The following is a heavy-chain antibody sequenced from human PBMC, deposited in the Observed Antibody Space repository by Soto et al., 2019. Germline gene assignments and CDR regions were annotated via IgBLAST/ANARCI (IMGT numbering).Heavy chain of an antibody. Sequence: QVQLQESGPGLVKTSQTLSLTCTVSGASTGSGGYYWSWIRQHPGKGLEWIGYIYYTGSTYYSPSLKSRASRSVDTSKNQFSLKLDSVTAADTAVYYCARADYGDRGLAFDSWGQGTLVTVSS. J-gene: IGHJ4*02. V-gene: IGHV4-31*03. CDR2: IYYTGST. CDR1: GASTGSGGYY. CDR3: ARADYGDRGLAFDS. D-gene: IGHD4-17*01.